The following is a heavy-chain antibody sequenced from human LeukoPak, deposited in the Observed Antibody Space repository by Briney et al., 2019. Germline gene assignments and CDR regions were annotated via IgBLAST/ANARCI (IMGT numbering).Heavy chain of an antibody. CDR1: GFTFSSYG. Sequence: GGSLRLSCAASGFTFSSYGMHWVRQAPGKGLEWVAVISYDGSNKFYADSVKGRFTISRDNSKNTLSLQMNSLRAEDTAVYYCARDRRSSGWYYFDYWGQGTLVSVSS. D-gene: IGHD6-19*01. CDR3: ARDRRSSGWYYFDY. J-gene: IGHJ4*02. V-gene: IGHV3-33*01. CDR2: ISYDGSNK.